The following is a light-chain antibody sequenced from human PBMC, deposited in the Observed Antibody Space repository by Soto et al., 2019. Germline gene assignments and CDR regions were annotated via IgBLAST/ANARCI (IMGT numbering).Light chain of an antibody. CDR2: EVN. V-gene: IGLV2-8*01. Sequence: QSALTQPPSASGSPGQSVAISCTGTSSDVGGYNYVSWYQQHPGKAPKLMIYEVNKRPSGVPDRFSGSKSGNTASLTVSGLQAEDEADYYCSSFTSRSLWVFGGGTKLTVL. CDR1: SSDVGGYNY. CDR3: SSFTSRSLWV. J-gene: IGLJ3*02.